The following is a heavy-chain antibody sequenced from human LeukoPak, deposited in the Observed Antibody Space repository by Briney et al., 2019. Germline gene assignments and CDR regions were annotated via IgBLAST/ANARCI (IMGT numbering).Heavy chain of an antibody. Sequence: ASVKVSCKASGYTFTGYYMHWVRQAPGQGLEWMGWINPNSGGTNYAQKFQGWVTMTRDTSISTAYMELNSLRAEDTAVYYCARSGDRSTMIVVATRPYYFDYWGQGTLVTVSS. V-gene: IGHV1-2*04. J-gene: IGHJ4*02. CDR1: GYTFTGYY. D-gene: IGHD3-22*01. CDR3: ARSGDRSTMIVVATRPYYFDY. CDR2: INPNSGGT.